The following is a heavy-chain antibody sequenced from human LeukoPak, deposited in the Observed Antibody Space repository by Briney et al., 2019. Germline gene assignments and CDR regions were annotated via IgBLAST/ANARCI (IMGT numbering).Heavy chain of an antibody. Sequence: SETLSLTCAVYGGSFSGYYWSWIRQPPGKGLEWIGEINHSGSTNYNPSLKSRVTMSVDTSKNQFSLKLSSVTAADTAVYYCAREFSGYYSYWGQGTLVTVSS. V-gene: IGHV4-34*01. CDR1: GGSFSGYY. CDR3: AREFSGYYSY. J-gene: IGHJ4*02. CDR2: INHSGST. D-gene: IGHD3-22*01.